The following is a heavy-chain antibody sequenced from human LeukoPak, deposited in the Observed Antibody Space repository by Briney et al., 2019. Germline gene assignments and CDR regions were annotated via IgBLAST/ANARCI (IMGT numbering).Heavy chain of an antibody. CDR1: GGSINSTYY. V-gene: IGHV4-39*07. CDR3: ARDLRDGVVAATYWFDP. CDR2: VYYSGST. J-gene: IGHJ5*02. D-gene: IGHD2-15*01. Sequence: ASETLSLTCIVSGGSINSTYYWGWIRQPPGKGLEWIGTVYYSGSTYYNPPLKGRVTISVDTSKNQFSLRLTSVTAADTAIYYCARDLRDGVVAATYWFDPWGQGTLVTVSS.